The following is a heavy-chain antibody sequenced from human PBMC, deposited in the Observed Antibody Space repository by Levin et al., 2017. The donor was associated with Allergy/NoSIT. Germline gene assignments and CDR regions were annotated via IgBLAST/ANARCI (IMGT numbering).Heavy chain of an antibody. V-gene: IGHV1-18*01. J-gene: IGHJ6*02. CDR3: ARYFYDSSGYYYYYGMDV. D-gene: IGHD3-22*01. CDR1: GYTFTSYG. Sequence: ASVKVSCKASGYTFTSYGINWVRQAPGQGLEWMGWINTYNGNTNYAQKLQVRVTMTTDTSTSTAYMELRSLRSDDTAVYYCARYFYDSSGYYYYYGMDVWGQGTTVIVSS. CDR2: INTYNGNT.